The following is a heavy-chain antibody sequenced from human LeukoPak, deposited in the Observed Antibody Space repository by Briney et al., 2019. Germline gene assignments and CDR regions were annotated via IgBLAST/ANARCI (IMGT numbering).Heavy chain of an antibody. D-gene: IGHD3-10*01. CDR2: ISTSSGRST. CDR3: VREPLNWGGGAYDM. CDR1: GGSINNNY. Sequence: SETLSLTCTVSGGSINNNYWGWIRQPAGRGLEWLGRISTSSGRSTDYNPSLSSRVTMSVDTSKNQFSLSLTSVTPADTALYYCVREPLNWGGGAYDMWGRGTMVTVSS. V-gene: IGHV4-4*07. J-gene: IGHJ3*02.